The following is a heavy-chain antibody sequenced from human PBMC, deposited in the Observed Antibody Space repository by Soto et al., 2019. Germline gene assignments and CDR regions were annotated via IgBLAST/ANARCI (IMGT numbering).Heavy chain of an antibody. CDR2: ISYDGSNK. Sequence: QVQLVESGGGVVQPGRSLRLSCAASGFTFSSYGIHWVRQAPGKGLEWVAVISYDGSNKYYADSVKGRFTISRDNSKNTLYLQMNSLRAEDTAVYYCGLLRYFDWLLPAPDYWGQGTLVTVSS. D-gene: IGHD3-9*01. CDR1: GFTFSSYG. J-gene: IGHJ4*02. CDR3: GLLRYFDWLLPAPDY. V-gene: IGHV3-30*03.